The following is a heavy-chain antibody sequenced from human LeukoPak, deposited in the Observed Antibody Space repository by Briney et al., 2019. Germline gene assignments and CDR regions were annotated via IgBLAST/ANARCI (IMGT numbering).Heavy chain of an antibody. CDR1: GFTFSSYA. CDR2: ISGSGGST. D-gene: IGHD2-2*01. CDR3: AKDHGYCSSTSCYPSENY. J-gene: IGHJ4*02. Sequence: GGSLRLSCAASGFTFSSYAMSWVRQAPGKGLEWASAISGSGGSTYYADSVKGRFTISRDNSKNTLYLQMNSLRAEDTAVYYCAKDHGYCSSTSCYPSENYWGQGTLVTVSS. V-gene: IGHV3-23*01.